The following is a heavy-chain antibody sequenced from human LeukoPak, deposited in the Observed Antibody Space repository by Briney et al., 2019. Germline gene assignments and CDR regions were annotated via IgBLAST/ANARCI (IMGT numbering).Heavy chain of an antibody. D-gene: IGHD3-22*01. CDR3: AKHYYDSSGFDY. V-gene: IGHV3-23*01. CDR2: ISGSGGIT. CDR1: GFTFSNYA. J-gene: IGHJ4*02. Sequence: PGGSLRLSCAASGFTFSNYAMNWVRQTPGKGLEWVSAISGSGGITYYADSVKGRFTISRDNSMNTLYLQMNSLRAEDTAVYYCAKHYYDSSGFDYWAREPWSPSPQ.